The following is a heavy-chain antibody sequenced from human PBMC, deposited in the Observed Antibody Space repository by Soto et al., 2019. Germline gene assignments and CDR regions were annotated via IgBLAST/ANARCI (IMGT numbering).Heavy chain of an antibody. J-gene: IGHJ5*01. CDR1: GGSISSYY. Sequence: SETLSLTCTVSGGSISSYYWSWIRQPPGKGLEWIGYIYYTGSTNYNPSLKSRVTISVDTSKNQFSLKLSSVTAADTAVYYCARGRGYCSGGSCYNPPYHNWFDPWGQGTLVTTSS. V-gene: IGHV4-59*01. CDR3: ARGRGYCSGGSCYNPPYHNWFDP. D-gene: IGHD2-15*01. CDR2: IYYTGST.